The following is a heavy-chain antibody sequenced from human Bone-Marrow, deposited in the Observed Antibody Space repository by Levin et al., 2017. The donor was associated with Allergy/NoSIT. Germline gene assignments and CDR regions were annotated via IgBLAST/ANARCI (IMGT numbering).Heavy chain of an antibody. D-gene: IGHD3-3*01. CDR2: INTNTGNP. CDR3: AREYYDFWSGYAYYDYYMDV. V-gene: IGHV7-4-1*02. J-gene: IGHJ6*03. Sequence: ASVKVSCKASGYTFTSYAMNWVRQAPGQGLEWMGWINTNTGNPTYAQGFTGRFVFSLDTSVSTAYLQISSLKAEDTAVYYCAREYYDFWSGYAYYDYYMDVWGKGTTVTVSS. CDR1: GYTFTSYA.